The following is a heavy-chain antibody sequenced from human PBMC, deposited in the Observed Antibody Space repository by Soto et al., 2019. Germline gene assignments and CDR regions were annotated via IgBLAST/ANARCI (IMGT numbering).Heavy chain of an antibody. V-gene: IGHV3-13*05. J-gene: IGHJ4*02. D-gene: IGHD3-3*01. CDR3: ARAPRTYDFPYYFDY. CDR2: IGTAGDP. CDR1: GFTFSSYD. Sequence: HPGGSLRLSCAASGFTFSSYDMHWVRQATGKGLEWVSAIGTAGDPYYPGSVKGRFTISRENAKNSLYLQMNSLRAEDTAVYYCARAPRTYDFPYYFDYWGQGTLVTVSS.